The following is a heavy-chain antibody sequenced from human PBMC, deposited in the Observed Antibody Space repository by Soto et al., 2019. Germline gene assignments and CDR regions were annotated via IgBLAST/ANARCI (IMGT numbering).Heavy chain of an antibody. CDR2: IIPILGIA. CDR3: ARNSGYDYYYYYMDV. D-gene: IGHD5-12*01. J-gene: IGHJ6*03. Sequence: QVQLVQSGAEVKKPGSSVKVSCKASGGTFSSYTISWVRQAPGQGLEWMGRIIPILGIANYAQKFQGRVTITADKSTSTAYMELSSLRSEDTAVYYCARNSGYDYYYYYMDVWGKGTTVTVSS. V-gene: IGHV1-69*02. CDR1: GGTFSSYT.